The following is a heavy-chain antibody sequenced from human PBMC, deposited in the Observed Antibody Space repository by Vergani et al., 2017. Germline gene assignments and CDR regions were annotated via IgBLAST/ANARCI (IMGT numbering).Heavy chain of an antibody. CDR1: GFTFSSYG. J-gene: IGHJ3*02. V-gene: IGHV3-30*03. D-gene: IGHD1-26*01. CDR2: ISYDGSNK. CDR3: AREALGAEAFDI. Sequence: QVQLVESGGGVVQPGRSLRLSCAASGFTFSSYGMHWVRQAPGKGLEWVAVISYDGSNKYYADSVKGRFTISRDNSKNTLYLQMNSLRAEDTAVYYCAREALGAEAFDIWGQGTMVTVSS.